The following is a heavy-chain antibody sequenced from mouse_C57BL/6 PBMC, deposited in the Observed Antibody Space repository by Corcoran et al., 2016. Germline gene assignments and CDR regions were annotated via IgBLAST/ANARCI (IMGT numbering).Heavy chain of an antibody. CDR3: ARIYYGNYGYFDY. D-gene: IGHD2-1*01. Sequence: EVQLQQSGPELVKPGASVKISCKASGYTFTDYYMNWVKQSHGKSLEWIGDINPNNGGTSYNQKFKGKATLTVDKSSSTAYMELRSLTSEDSEVYYCARIYYGNYGYFDYWGQGTTLTVSS. J-gene: IGHJ2*01. CDR1: GYTFTDYY. CDR2: INPNNGGT. V-gene: IGHV1-26*01.